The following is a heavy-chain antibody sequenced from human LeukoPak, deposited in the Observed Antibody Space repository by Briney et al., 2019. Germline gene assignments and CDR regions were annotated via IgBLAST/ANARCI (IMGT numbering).Heavy chain of an antibody. J-gene: IGHJ4*02. Sequence: PGGSLRPSCAASGFTFSKYIMNWVRQAPGKGLEWVSSISTSSSYIYYADSVKGRFTISRNNAKNSLYLQMNSLRAEDTAIYYCARTDDYGDSGGSGVYSAFDYWGQGTLVTVSS. CDR1: GFTFSKYI. D-gene: IGHD4-17*01. CDR2: ISTSSSYI. V-gene: IGHV3-21*01. CDR3: ARTDDYGDSGGSGVYSAFDY.